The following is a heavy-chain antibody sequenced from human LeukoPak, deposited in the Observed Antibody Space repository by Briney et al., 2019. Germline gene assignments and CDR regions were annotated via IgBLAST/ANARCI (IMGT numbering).Heavy chain of an antibody. J-gene: IGHJ4*02. CDR3: ATTVFTTTWYFDY. CDR1: GFTFSSYD. Sequence: GGSLRLSCATSGFTFSSYDMHWVRQAPGKGLEWVAYIRNDGTTKDYADSVKDRFTISRDNPKNTLYLQLNSPRGEDTAVYYCATTVFTTTWYFDYWGQGNLVTVSS. CDR2: IRNDGTTK. D-gene: IGHD3-9*01. V-gene: IGHV3-30*02.